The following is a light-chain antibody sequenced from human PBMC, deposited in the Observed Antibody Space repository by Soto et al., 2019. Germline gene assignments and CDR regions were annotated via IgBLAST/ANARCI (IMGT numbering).Light chain of an antibody. CDR3: QQYYSYLYT. Sequence: DIQMTQSPSSLSASVGDRVTITCRASQSISSYLAWYQQKPGKAPKLLIYAASTLQSGVPSRFSGSRSGTDFTLTISCLQSEDFATYYCQQYYSYLYTFGQGTRLEIK. CDR2: AAS. V-gene: IGKV1-9*01. CDR1: QSISSY. J-gene: IGKJ5*01.